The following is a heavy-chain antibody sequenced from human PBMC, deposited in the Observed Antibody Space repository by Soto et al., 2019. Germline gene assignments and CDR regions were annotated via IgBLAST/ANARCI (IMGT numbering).Heavy chain of an antibody. CDR3: ASEGDHYSSGWYLGFDY. CDR1: GFTFSSYA. J-gene: IGHJ4*02. V-gene: IGHV3-30-3*01. Sequence: QVQLVESGGGVVQPGRSLRLSCAASGFTFSSYAMHWVRQAPGKGLEWVAVISYDGSNKYYADSVKGRFTISRDNSENTLYLQMNSLRAEDTAVYYCASEGDHYSSGWYLGFDYWGQGTLVTVSS. CDR2: ISYDGSNK. D-gene: IGHD6-19*01.